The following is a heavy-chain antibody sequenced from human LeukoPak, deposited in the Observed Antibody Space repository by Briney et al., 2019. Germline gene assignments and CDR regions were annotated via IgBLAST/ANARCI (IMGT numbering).Heavy chain of an antibody. V-gene: IGHV6-1*01. D-gene: IGHD3-16*01. CDR2: TYYRSKWYN. Sequence: QTLSHTCAISGDSVSRDTAAWNWVRQSPSRGLEWLGRTYYRSKWYNDYAVSVKSRITINPDTSKNQFSLQLNSVTPEDTAVYYCARGGQYGMDVWGQGTTVTVSS. CDR3: ARGGQYGMDV. J-gene: IGHJ6*02. CDR1: GDSVSRDTAA.